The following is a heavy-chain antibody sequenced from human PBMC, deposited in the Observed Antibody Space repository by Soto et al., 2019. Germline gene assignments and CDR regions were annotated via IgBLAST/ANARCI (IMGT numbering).Heavy chain of an antibody. CDR3: AKNSLVRGYIGYDDDNK. V-gene: IGHV3-23*01. CDR2: ISNSGRSS. J-gene: IGHJ4*02. D-gene: IGHD5-12*01. Sequence: GGSLRLSCAASGFTFISYAITFCRHSPCKWLEWVSGISNSGRSSTYADPVKGRFTTSRDNSKNMLYLQMNSLRAEDTAVYFCAKNSLVRGYIGYDDDNKWGQGTLVTVSS. CDR1: GFTFISYA.